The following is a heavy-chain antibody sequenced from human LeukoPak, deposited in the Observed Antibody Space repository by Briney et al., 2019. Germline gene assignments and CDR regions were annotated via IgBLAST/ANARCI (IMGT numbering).Heavy chain of an antibody. CDR1: GSSISSFY. J-gene: IGHJ5*02. Sequence: SETLSLTCTVSGSSISSFYWSWIRQPPGKGLEWIGYIYYSGSTNYNPSLKSRVTISVDTSKNQFSLKLSSVTAADTAVYYCARGAFTPYYYDSSGYYSFDPWGQGTLVTVSS. CDR2: IYYSGST. V-gene: IGHV4-59*01. D-gene: IGHD3-22*01. CDR3: ARGAFTPYYYDSSGYYSFDP.